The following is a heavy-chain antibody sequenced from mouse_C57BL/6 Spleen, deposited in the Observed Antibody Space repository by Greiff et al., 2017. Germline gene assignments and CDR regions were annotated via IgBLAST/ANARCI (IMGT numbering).Heavy chain of an antibody. J-gene: IGHJ4*01. CDR2: ISSGSSTI. CDR1: GFTFSDYG. Sequence: EVKLVESGGGLVKPGGSLKLSCAASGFTFSDYGMHWVRQAPEKGLEWVAYISSGSSTIYYADTVKGRFTIARDNAKNTLFLQMTSLRSEDTAMYCCARRVGRLGYAMDYWGQGTSVTVSS. V-gene: IGHV5-17*01. D-gene: IGHD4-1*01. CDR3: ARRVGRLGYAMDY.